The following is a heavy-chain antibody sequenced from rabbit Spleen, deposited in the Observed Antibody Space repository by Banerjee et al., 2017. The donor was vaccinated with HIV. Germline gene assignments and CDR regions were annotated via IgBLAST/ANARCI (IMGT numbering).Heavy chain of an antibody. CDR1: GFDFSSYG. V-gene: IGHV1S47*01. Sequence: QEQVVESGGGLVQPGGSLKLSCKASGFDFSSYGVSWVRQAPGKGLEWIGYIDPVFGITYYANWVNGRFTISSHNAQNTLFLQLNSLTAADTATYFCARDPYSIYMRNLWGQGTLVTVS. D-gene: IGHD1-1*01. J-gene: IGHJ4*01. CDR2: IDPVFGIT. CDR3: ARDPYSIYMRNL.